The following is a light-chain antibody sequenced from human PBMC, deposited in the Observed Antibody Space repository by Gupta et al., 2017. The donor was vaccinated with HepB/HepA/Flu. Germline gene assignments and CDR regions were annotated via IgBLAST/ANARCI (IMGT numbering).Light chain of an antibody. CDR2: KAS. Sequence: DIQMTQSPSTLSASVGDRVTITCRASQNIISWLAWYQQKPGKAPKLLIYKASSLESGVPSRFSGSGSGTEFTLTINSLQPDDFATYYCQQQYSSPKTFVQGTKVEI. CDR1: QNIISW. J-gene: IGKJ1*01. CDR3: QQQYSSPKT. V-gene: IGKV1-5*03.